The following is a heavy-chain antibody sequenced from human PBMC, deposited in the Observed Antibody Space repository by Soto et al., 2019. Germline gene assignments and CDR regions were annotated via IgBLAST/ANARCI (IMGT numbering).Heavy chain of an antibody. CDR2: ISAYNGNT. CDR3: ARADTPAGDFGVVDGGMDV. Sequence: ASVKVSCKASGYTFTSYGISWVRQAPGQGLEWMGWISAYNGNTNYAQKLQGRVTMTTDTSTSTAYMELRSLRSDDTAVYYCARADTPAGDFGVVDGGMDVWGQGTTVTVSS. V-gene: IGHV1-18*01. J-gene: IGHJ6*02. CDR1: GYTFTSYG. D-gene: IGHD3-3*01.